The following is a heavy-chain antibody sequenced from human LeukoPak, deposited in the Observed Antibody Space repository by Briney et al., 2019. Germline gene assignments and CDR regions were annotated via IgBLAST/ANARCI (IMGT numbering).Heavy chain of an antibody. CDR3: AAPVAYYGMDV. CDR1: GYTFTSYY. J-gene: IGHJ6*02. Sequence: ASVKVSCKASGYTFTSYYMHWVRQAPGQGLEWMGIINPSGGSTSYAQKFQSRVTMTRDTSTSTVYMELSSLRSEDTAVYYCAAPVAYYGMDVWGQGTTVTVSS. D-gene: IGHD2-15*01. CDR2: INPSGGST. V-gene: IGHV1-46*01.